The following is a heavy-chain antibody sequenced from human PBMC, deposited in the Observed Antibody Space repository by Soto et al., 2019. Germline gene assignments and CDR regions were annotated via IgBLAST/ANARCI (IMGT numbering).Heavy chain of an antibody. CDR1: GFTFSTYS. CDR3: ARYDSSGYYWPYYYYGMDV. V-gene: IGHV3-21*01. CDR2: ISSSSSYI. J-gene: IGHJ6*02. Sequence: PGGSVRLSCAASGFTFSTYSMNWGRQAPGKGLEWVSSISSSSSYIYYADSVKGRFTISRDNAKNSLYLQMNSLRAEDTAVYYCARYDSSGYYWPYYYYGMDVWGQGTTVTSP. D-gene: IGHD3-22*01.